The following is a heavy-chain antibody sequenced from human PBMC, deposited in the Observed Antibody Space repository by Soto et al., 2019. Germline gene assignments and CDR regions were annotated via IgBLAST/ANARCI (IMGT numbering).Heavy chain of an antibody. J-gene: IGHJ5*02. D-gene: IGHD3-10*02. CDR3: ARSVFS. CDR1: GGSIISVGYY. CDR2: IYYSGST. Sequence: SEILPLTCTVFGGSIISVGYYWSWIRQHPGKGLEWIGYIYYSGSTYYNPSLKNRLTISLDTSKNQFSLKLRSVTAADTAMYYCARSVFSWGQGTLVTVSS. V-gene: IGHV4-31*03.